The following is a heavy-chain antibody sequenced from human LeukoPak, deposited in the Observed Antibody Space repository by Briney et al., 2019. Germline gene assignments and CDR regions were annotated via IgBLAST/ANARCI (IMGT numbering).Heavy chain of an antibody. V-gene: IGHV3-23*01. J-gene: IGHJ4*02. CDR3: AKMSGVVWFGELRLPFDS. CDR1: GFTFSDYA. CDR2: ISDDGGGT. Sequence: PGGSLRLSCAASGFTFSDYAMSWVRQAPGQGLEWVSTISDDGGGTYYADSVKGRFTISRDNSKNTLFLQINSLRAEDSAVYYCAKMSGVVWFGELRLPFDSWGQGTLVTVSS. D-gene: IGHD3-10*01.